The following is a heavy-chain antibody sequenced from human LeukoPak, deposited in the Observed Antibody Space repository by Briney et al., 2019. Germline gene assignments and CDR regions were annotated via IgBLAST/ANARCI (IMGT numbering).Heavy chain of an antibody. Sequence: GASVKVSCKASGYTFTSYGISWVRQAPGQGLGWMGWISAYNGNTNYAQKLQGRVTMTTDTSTSTAYIELRSLRSDDTAVYYCARAGWIAAATTDYWGQGTLVIVSS. CDR2: ISAYNGNT. V-gene: IGHV1-18*01. CDR1: GYTFTSYG. D-gene: IGHD6-13*01. J-gene: IGHJ4*02. CDR3: ARAGWIAAATTDY.